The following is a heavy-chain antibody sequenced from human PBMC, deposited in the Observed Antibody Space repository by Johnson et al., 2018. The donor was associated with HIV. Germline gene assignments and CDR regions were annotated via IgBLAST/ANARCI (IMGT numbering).Heavy chain of an antibody. Sequence: QVQLVESGGGLVQPGGSLRLSCAASGFTFSSYWMSWVRQAPGKGLEWVAFIRYDGSNKYYADSVKGRFTISRDNSKNTLNLQMNGLRAEDTAIYYCVRGRISMTVVDLRGCAFDIWGQGTTVTVSS. CDR1: GFTFSSYW. D-gene: IGHD3-22*01. J-gene: IGHJ3*02. CDR2: IRYDGSNK. V-gene: IGHV3-30*02. CDR3: VRGRISMTVVDLRGCAFDI.